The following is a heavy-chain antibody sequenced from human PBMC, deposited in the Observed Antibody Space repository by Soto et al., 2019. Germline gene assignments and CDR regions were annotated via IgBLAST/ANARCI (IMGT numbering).Heavy chain of an antibody. J-gene: IGHJ4*02. Sequence: PSETLSLTCTVSGGSISSGVYYWSWIRQHPGKGLEWIGYIYYSGSTYYNPSLKSRVTISVDTSKNQFSLKLSSVTAADTAVYYCARGTWNYFDYWGQGTLVTVSS. V-gene: IGHV4-31*03. CDR2: IYYSGST. D-gene: IGHD2-8*01. CDR1: GGSISSGVYY. CDR3: ARGTWNYFDY.